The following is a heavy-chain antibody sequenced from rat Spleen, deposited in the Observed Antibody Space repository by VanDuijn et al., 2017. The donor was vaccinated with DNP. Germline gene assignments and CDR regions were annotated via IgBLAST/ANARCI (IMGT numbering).Heavy chain of an antibody. CDR3: IRWNSGHFDY. D-gene: IGHD4-3*01. CDR1: GFTFSDYY. Sequence: EVQLVESGGGLVQPGKSLKLSCAASGFTFSDYYMAWVRQAPTKGLEWVAYIGSDGYAPYYGDSVKGRFTISRDNAKSTLYLQMNSLRSEDMATYYCIRWNSGHFDYWGQGVMVTVSS. CDR2: IGSDGYAP. V-gene: IGHV5-22*01. J-gene: IGHJ2*01.